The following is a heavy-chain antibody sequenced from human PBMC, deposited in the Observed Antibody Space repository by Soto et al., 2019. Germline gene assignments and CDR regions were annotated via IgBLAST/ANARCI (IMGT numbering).Heavy chain of an antibody. J-gene: IGHJ4*02. V-gene: IGHV4-39*02. D-gene: IGHD2-2*01. CDR3: ARDMRSMYCSSTSCEHFDY. Sequence: QLQLQESGPGLVKPSETLSLTCTVSGGSISSSSYYWGWIRQPPGKGLEWIGSIYYSGSTYYNPSLKSRVTISVDTSKNQFSLKLSSVTAADTAVYYCARDMRSMYCSSTSCEHFDYWGQGTLVTVSS. CDR2: IYYSGST. CDR1: GGSISSSSYY.